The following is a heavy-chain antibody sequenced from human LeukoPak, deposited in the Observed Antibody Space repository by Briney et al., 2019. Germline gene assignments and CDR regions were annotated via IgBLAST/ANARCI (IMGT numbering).Heavy chain of an antibody. CDR1: GDSISSGPYY. CDR2: IYHDMRT. Sequence: SETLSLNCTVSGDSISSGPYYWGWIRQPPGKGLEWIGTIYHDMRTFYNPSLKSRVTISVDTSKNQFSLKLSSVTAADTAVYYCARLITMVRGVKFAFDIWGQGTMVTVSS. D-gene: IGHD3-10*01. J-gene: IGHJ3*02. CDR3: ARLITMVRGVKFAFDI. V-gene: IGHV4-39*01.